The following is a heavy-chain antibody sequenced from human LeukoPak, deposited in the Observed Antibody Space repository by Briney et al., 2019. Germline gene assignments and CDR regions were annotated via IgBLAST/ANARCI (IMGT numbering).Heavy chain of an antibody. D-gene: IGHD2-15*01. CDR3: NTGYCSSSSCHRSLYFDY. Sequence: WIRQSPGKGLEWIGRIKSKTDGGTTDYTAPVKGRFTVSRDDSKNTLYLQMNSLKTEDTAVYYCNTGYCSSSSCHRSLYFDYWGQGTLVTVSS. J-gene: IGHJ4*02. CDR2: IKSKTDGGTT. V-gene: IGHV3-15*07.